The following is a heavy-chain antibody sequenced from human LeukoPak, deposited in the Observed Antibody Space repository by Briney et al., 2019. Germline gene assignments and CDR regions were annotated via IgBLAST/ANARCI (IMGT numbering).Heavy chain of an antibody. Sequence: GGSLRLSCAASGFTFSTYWMHWVRQPLGKGLVWVSRINPDGSTTNYADSVKGRFTISRDNAKNTLYLQMNSLRAEDTAVYYCARGSNGGAPSPYYFDYWGQGTLVTVSS. CDR3: ARGSNGGAPSPYYFDY. D-gene: IGHD3-16*01. V-gene: IGHV3-74*01. CDR1: GFTFSTYW. CDR2: INPDGSTT. J-gene: IGHJ4*02.